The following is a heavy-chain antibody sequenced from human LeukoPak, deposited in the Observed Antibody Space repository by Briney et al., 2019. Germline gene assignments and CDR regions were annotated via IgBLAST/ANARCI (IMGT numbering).Heavy chain of an antibody. V-gene: IGHV4-31*03. J-gene: IGHJ4*02. D-gene: IGHD3-10*01. Sequence: PSETLSPTCTVSGGSISSGGYYWSWIRQHPGKGLEWIGYIYYSGSTYYNPSLKSRVTISVDTSKNQFSLKLSSVTAADTAVYYCARDPVGHYYGSGSLDYWGQGTLVTVSS. CDR2: IYYSGST. CDR1: GGSISSGGYY. CDR3: ARDPVGHYYGSGSLDY.